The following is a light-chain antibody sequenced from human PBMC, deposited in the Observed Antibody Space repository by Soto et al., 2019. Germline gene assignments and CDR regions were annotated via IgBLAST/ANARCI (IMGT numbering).Light chain of an antibody. V-gene: IGKV1-9*01. CDR1: QGISSY. CDR2: AAS. CDR3: KQLNSYGEYT. Sequence: DIQLTQSTSFLSASVGDRVTITCRASQGISSYLAWYQQKPGKAPKLLIYAASTLQSGVPSRFSGSGSGTEFTLTISSLQPEDFATYYCKQLNSYGEYTFGQGTKLEIK. J-gene: IGKJ2*01.